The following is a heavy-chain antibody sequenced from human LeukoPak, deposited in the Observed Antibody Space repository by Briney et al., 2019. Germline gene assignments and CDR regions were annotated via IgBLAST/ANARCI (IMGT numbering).Heavy chain of an antibody. J-gene: IGHJ6*03. Sequence: PGGSLRLSCAASGFTFSSYSMNWVRQAPGKGLEWVSYISSSSSTIYYADSVKGQFTISRDNAKNSLYVQMNSLRAEDKAVYYYARDLYEGSDGYSYGYGDYMDGWRKETTVGVSS. V-gene: IGHV3-48*01. CDR2: ISSSSSTI. D-gene: IGHD5-18*01. CDR1: GFTFSSYS. CDR3: ARDLYEGSDGYSYGYGDYMDG.